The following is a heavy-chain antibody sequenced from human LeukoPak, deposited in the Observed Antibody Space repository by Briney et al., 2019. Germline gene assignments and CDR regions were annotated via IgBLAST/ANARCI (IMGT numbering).Heavy chain of an antibody. V-gene: IGHV3-23*01. CDR2: IGYSGGDT. CDR1: GFTFSING. CDR3: ARVLTARSGGYDAFDI. D-gene: IGHD6-25*01. J-gene: IGHJ3*02. Sequence: PGGSLRLSCAASGFTFSINGMNWVRQAPGKGLEWVSSIGYSGGDTHYADSVKGRFTISRENAKSSLYLQMNSLRAGDTAVYYCARVLTARSGGYDAFDIWGQGTMVTVSS.